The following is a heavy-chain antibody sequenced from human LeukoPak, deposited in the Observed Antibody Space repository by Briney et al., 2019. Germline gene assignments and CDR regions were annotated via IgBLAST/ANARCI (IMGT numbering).Heavy chain of an antibody. Sequence: GSVKVSCKASGYTFTSYDINWVRQATGQGLEWMGWMNPNSGNTGYAQKFQGRVTMTRNTSISTAYLELSSLRSDDTAVYYCASSTIYGSGSLPNSLFDYWGQGTLVTVSS. V-gene: IGHV1-8*01. CDR1: GYTFTSYD. D-gene: IGHD3-10*01. CDR2: MNPNSGNT. J-gene: IGHJ4*02. CDR3: ASSTIYGSGSLPNSLFDY.